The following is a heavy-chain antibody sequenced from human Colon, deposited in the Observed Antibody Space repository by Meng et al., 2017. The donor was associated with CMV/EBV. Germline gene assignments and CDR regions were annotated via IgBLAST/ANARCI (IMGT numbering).Heavy chain of an antibody. CDR1: FTSYH. Sequence: FTSYHVHWLRQAPGQGLEWVGMINPTDGGPTYAQRFQGRVTMTSDTSTSTVYVVLRSLRSDDTALYFCAREYCTTYRCSYNPHWYDPWGQGTLVTVSS. D-gene: IGHD2-8*01. CDR2: INPTDGGP. J-gene: IGHJ5*02. V-gene: IGHV1-46*01. CDR3: AREYCTTYRCSYNPHWYDP.